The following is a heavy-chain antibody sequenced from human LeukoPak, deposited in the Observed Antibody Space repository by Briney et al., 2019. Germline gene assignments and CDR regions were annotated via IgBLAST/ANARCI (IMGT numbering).Heavy chain of an antibody. D-gene: IGHD2-15*01. CDR1: GGSISSGDYY. V-gene: IGHV4-30-4*01. CDR2: IYYSGST. Sequence: SQTLFLTCTVSGGSISSGDYYWSWIRQPPGKGLEWIGYIYYSGSTYYNPSLKSRVTISVDTSKNQFSLKLSSVTAADTAVYYCARELGSIVVVVAAPGAFDIWGQGTMVTVSS. CDR3: ARELGSIVVVVAAPGAFDI. J-gene: IGHJ3*02.